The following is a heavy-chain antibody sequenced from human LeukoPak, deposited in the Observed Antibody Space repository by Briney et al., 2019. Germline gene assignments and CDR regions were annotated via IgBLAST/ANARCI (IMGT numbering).Heavy chain of an antibody. CDR2: IVGSGSST. Sequence: SGGSLRLSCAASGFTFSSYSMNWVRQAPGKGLEWVSAIVGSGSSTYYADSVKGRFTISRDNSKNTLYLQLNRLRAEDTAVYYCAKWGGYDILTGYYDSDYWGQGTLVTVSS. CDR3: AKWGGYDILTGYYDSDY. V-gene: IGHV3-23*01. D-gene: IGHD3-9*01. CDR1: GFTFSSYS. J-gene: IGHJ4*02.